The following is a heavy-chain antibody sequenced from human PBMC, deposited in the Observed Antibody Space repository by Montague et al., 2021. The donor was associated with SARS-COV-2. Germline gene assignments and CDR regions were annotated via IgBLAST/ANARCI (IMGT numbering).Heavy chain of an antibody. CDR2: IYYSGST. CDR1: GGSISSYY. J-gene: IGHJ5*02. Sequence: SETLSLTCTVSGGSISSYYWSWIRQPPGKGLGWIGYIYYSGSTNYNPSLKSRVTISVDTSKNQFSLKLSSVTAADTAVYYCARLEAGDCSGGSCYSSWFDPWGRGTLVTVSS. V-gene: IGHV4-59*08. CDR3: ARLEAGDCSGGSCYSSWFDP. D-gene: IGHD2-15*01.